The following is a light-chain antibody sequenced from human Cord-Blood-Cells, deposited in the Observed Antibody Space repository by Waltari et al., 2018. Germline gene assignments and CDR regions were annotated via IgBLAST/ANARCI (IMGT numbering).Light chain of an antibody. CDR1: KMGDTY. V-gene: IGLV3-1*01. J-gene: IGLJ3*02. CDR2: QDS. Sequence: SYQLTQPPSASVSPGQTASITPSGAKMGDTYSCLYQQKPGQSPVLVIYQDSKRPPGIPERFSGSNSGNTATLTISGAQAMDEADYYCQACDSSNWVFGGGTKLTVL. CDR3: QACDSSNWV.